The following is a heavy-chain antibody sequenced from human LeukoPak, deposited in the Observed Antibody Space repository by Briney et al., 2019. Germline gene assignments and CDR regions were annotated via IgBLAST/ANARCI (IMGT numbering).Heavy chain of an antibody. D-gene: IGHD2-8*01. V-gene: IGHV3-30*03. CDR3: AMSGHADFDY. Sequence: PGGSLRLSCAASDSTFNTQTLHWVRQAPGKGLDWVTLISYDGSDTYYADSVKGRFNISRDNSEHTLYLQMNSLRIEDTAIYYCAMSGHADFDYWGQGTLVTDSS. CDR1: DSTFNTQT. J-gene: IGHJ4*02. CDR2: ISYDGSDT.